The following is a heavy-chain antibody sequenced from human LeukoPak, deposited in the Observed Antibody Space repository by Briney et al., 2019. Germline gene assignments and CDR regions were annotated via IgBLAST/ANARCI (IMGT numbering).Heavy chain of an antibody. J-gene: IGHJ3*02. CDR3: AATFGVDAFDI. CDR1: GYTFTSYD. V-gene: IGHV1-8*02. CDR2: MNPNSGNT. D-gene: IGHD3-3*01. Sequence: ASVKVSCKASGYTFTSYDINWVRQATGQGLEWMGWMNPNSGNTGYAQKFQGRVTMTRDMSTSTVYMELSSLRSEDTAVYYCAATFGVDAFDIWGQGTMVTVSS.